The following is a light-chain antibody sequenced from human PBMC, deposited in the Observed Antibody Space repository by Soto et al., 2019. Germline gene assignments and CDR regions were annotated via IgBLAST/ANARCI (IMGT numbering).Light chain of an antibody. Sequence: VFTRSLRPLSLSSGATATLSCRTSQSISGTYLAWYQQKPGQAPRLLIYSESTRATGIPDRFSGSGSGTDFTLSISRLEPGDFGVYFCHQYGKSPRTFGQGTKVDIK. CDR1: QSISGTY. V-gene: IGKV3-20*01. CDR2: SES. J-gene: IGKJ1*01. CDR3: HQYGKSPRT.